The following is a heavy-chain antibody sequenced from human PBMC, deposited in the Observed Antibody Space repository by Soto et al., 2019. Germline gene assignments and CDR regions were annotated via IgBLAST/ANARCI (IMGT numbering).Heavy chain of an antibody. Sequence: GESLKISCAASGFTFSNAWMSWVRQAPGKGLEWVGRIKSKTDGGTTDYAAPVKGRFTISRDDSKNTLYLQMNSLKTEDTAVYYCTTVMVRGVLDYWGQGTLVTVSS. J-gene: IGHJ4*02. CDR2: IKSKTDGGTT. D-gene: IGHD3-10*01. V-gene: IGHV3-15*01. CDR3: TTVMVRGVLDY. CDR1: GFTFSNAW.